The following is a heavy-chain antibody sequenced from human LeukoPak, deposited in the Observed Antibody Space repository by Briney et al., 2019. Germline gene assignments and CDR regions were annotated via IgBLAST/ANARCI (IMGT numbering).Heavy chain of an antibody. CDR3: ARASQWLAFDD. J-gene: IGHJ4*02. V-gene: IGHV3-66*01. CDR2: FYNGGST. Sequence: GGSLTLSCAASGFTVSSNHMSWVRQAPGKGLEWVSVFYNGGSTNYAASVKGRFTISSDNSKNTLYLQMNSLRVEDTAVYFCARASQWLAFDDWGQGTLVTVSS. CDR1: GFTVSSNH. D-gene: IGHD6-19*01.